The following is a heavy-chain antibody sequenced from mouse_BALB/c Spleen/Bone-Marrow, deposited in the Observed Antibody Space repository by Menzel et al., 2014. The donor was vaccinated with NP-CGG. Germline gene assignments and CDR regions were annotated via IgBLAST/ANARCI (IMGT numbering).Heavy chain of an antibody. CDR3: ARVYGNYDAMDY. J-gene: IGHJ4*01. CDR2: INPSSGYT. V-gene: IGHV1-4*01. CDR1: GYTFTTYT. Sequence: VKVVESGAELARPGASVKMSCRASGYTFTTYTMHWVKQRPGQGLEWIGYINPSSGYTYYNQKFKDKATLTADKSSSAAYLQRSSLTSEDSAVYYCARVYGNYDAMDYWGQGTSVTVSS. D-gene: IGHD2-1*01.